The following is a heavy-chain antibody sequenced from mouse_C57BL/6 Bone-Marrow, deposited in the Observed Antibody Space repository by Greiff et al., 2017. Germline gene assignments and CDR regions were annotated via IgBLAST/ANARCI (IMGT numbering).Heavy chain of an antibody. V-gene: IGHV1-26*01. CDR3: ARRYGNYPWFAY. Sequence: EVQLQQSGPELVKPGASVKISCKASGYTFTDYYMNWVKQSHGKSLEWIGDINPNNGGTSYNQKFKGKATLTVDKSSSTAYMELRSLTSEDSAVYYCARRYGNYPWFAYWGQGTLVTVSA. CDR2: INPNNGGT. CDR1: GYTFTDYY. D-gene: IGHD2-1*01. J-gene: IGHJ3*01.